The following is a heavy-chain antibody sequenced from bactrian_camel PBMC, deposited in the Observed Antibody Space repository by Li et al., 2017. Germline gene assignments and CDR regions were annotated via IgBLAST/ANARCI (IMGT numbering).Heavy chain of an antibody. CDR3: AADLTLPCVHKMVARVADY. CDR2: IDDDGDP. CDR1: GSTAGIQS. D-gene: IGHD2*01. J-gene: IGHJ4*01. Sequence: VQLVESGGDSVQPGGSLRLSCAISGSTAGIQSMAWFRQYPGNEREAIAAIDDDGDPTYAPSVRGRSTISNDNAKMTLFLEMNNLKPEDTAMYYCAADLTLPCVHKMVARVADYWGQGTQVTVS. V-gene: IGHV3S53*01.